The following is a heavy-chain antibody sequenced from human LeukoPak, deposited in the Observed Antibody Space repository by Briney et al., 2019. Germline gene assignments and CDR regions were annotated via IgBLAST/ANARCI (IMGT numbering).Heavy chain of an antibody. J-gene: IGHJ6*04. Sequence: ASVKVSCKASGYTFTSYAMHWVRLAPGQRLEWMGWINAGNGNTKYSQKFQGRVTITRDTSASTAYMELSSLRSEDTAVYYCARLEFGSGPFYGMDVWGKGTTVTVSS. V-gene: IGHV1-3*01. D-gene: IGHD3-10*01. CDR1: GYTFTSYA. CDR3: ARLEFGSGPFYGMDV. CDR2: INAGNGNT.